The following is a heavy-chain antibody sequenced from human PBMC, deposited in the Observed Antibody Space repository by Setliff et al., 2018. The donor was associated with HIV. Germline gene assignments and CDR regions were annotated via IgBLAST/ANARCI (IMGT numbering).Heavy chain of an antibody. CDR1: GDSVSFSY. J-gene: IGHJ6*03. CDR3: ARGLRPAYYYIAV. D-gene: IGHD6-6*01. V-gene: IGHV4-59*02. Sequence: SETLSLTCTVSGDSVSFSYWSWIRQSPGKGLEWLAYISDSGSTNYNPSLKSRVTMSLDTSKHQFSLNLSSVTLSDTSVYYGARGLRPAYYYIAVWGKGTTVTVSS. CDR2: ISDSGST.